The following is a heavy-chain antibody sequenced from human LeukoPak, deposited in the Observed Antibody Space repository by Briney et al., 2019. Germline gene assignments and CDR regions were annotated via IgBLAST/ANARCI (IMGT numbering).Heavy chain of an antibody. V-gene: IGHV3-48*03. Sequence: GGSLRLSCAASGFTFSSYEMNWVRQAPGKGLEWVSYISSSGSTIYYADSVKGRFTISRDNSKNTLYLQMNSLRAEDTAVYYCATPRPYGTQAFDIWGQGTMVTVSS. CDR2: ISSSGSTI. CDR3: ATPRPYGTQAFDI. D-gene: IGHD4-17*01. J-gene: IGHJ3*02. CDR1: GFTFSSYE.